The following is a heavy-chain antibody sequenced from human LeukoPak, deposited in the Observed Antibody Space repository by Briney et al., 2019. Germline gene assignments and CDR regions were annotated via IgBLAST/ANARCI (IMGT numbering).Heavy chain of an antibody. D-gene: IGHD2-15*01. V-gene: IGHV3-21*01. J-gene: IGHJ4*02. Sequence: TGGSLRLSCAASGFTFSSYSMNWVCQAPGKGLEWVSSISSSSSYIYYADPVKGRFTISRDNAKNSLYLQMNSLRAEDTAVYYCARGEAALDYWGQGTLVTVSS. CDR2: ISSSSSYI. CDR1: GFTFSSYS. CDR3: ARGEAALDY.